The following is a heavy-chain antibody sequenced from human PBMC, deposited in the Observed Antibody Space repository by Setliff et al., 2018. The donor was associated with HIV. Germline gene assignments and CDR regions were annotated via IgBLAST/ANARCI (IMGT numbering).Heavy chain of an antibody. Sequence: ASVKVSCKASGYTFTNYYLHWVRQAPGQGLEWMGRISPNSGGTKYAQKFQGRVTMTRDTSATTAYMELSSLRSEDTAVYYCAPIDPFPHDYSNSSFDYWGQGTLVTVSS. J-gene: IGHJ4*02. D-gene: IGHD4-4*01. CDR1: GYTFTNYY. V-gene: IGHV1-2*06. CDR2: ISPNSGGT. CDR3: APIDPFPHDYSNSSFDY.